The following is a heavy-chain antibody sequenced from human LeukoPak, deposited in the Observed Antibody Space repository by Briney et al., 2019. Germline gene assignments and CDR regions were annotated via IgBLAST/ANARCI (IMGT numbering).Heavy chain of an antibody. Sequence: PGGSLRLSCAASGFTFSSYDMHWVRQAPGEGLEWVAVISYDGSNKYFAGSVKGRFTISRDNSKNTLYLQMNSLRAEDTAVYYCAKDLVAASMIAFGGVIVIPGGIDYWGQGTLVTVSS. J-gene: IGHJ4*02. V-gene: IGHV3-30*18. CDR3: AKDLVAASMIAFGGVIVIPGGIDY. D-gene: IGHD3-16*02. CDR1: GFTFSSYD. CDR2: ISYDGSNK.